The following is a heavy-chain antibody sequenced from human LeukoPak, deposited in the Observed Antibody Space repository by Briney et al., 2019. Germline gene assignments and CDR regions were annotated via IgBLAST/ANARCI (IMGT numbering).Heavy chain of an antibody. CDR3: VRDWQKWTESLKNWFDP. V-gene: IGHV3-11*01. D-gene: IGHD3/OR15-3a*01. CDR1: GFAFSDYY. Sequence: GGSLRLSCAASGFAFSDYYMSWIRQAPGKGLEWISYISDSGTSLYYADSVMGRFTISRDNAKNSLYLQMTSLTAEDTAIYYCVRDWQKWTESLKNWFDPWGQGTLVTVSS. CDR2: ISDSGTSL. J-gene: IGHJ5*02.